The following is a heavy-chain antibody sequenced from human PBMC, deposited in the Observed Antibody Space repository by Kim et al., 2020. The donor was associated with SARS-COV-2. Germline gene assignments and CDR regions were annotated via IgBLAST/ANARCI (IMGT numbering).Heavy chain of an antibody. CDR3: ARENQWLDEYYFDY. CDR2: ISSSSSYI. J-gene: IGHJ4*02. CDR1: GFTFSSYS. V-gene: IGHV3-21*01. D-gene: IGHD6-19*01. Sequence: GGSLRLSCAASGFTFSSYSMNWVRQAPGKGLEWVSSISSSSSYIYYADSVKGRFTISRDNAKNSLYLQMNSLRAEDTAVYYCARENQWLDEYYFDYWGQGTLVTVSS.